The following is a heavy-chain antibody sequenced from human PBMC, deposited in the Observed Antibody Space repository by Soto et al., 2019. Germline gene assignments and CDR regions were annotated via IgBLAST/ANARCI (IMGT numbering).Heavy chain of an antibody. CDR3: ARAYTGRLPRRADYYYAMDV. Sequence: SGGSLRLSCATSGFTFINFDMHWVRQVPGKGLEWVSAIGAARDPYYLGSVKGRFTISRENAKNSVYLQMNDLRAGDSAVYYCARAYTGRLPRRADYYYAMDVWGQGTTVTVSS. V-gene: IGHV3-13*05. CDR1: GFTFINFD. D-gene: IGHD2-2*02. CDR2: IGAARDP. J-gene: IGHJ6*02.